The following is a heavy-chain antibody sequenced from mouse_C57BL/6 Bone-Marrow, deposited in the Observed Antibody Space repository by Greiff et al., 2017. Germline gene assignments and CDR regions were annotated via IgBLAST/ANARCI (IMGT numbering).Heavy chain of an antibody. Sequence: QVQLKQSGPGLVQPSQSLSITCTVSGFSLTSYGVHWVRQSPGKGLEWLGVIWSGGSTDYNAAFISRLSISKDNSKSQVFFKMNSLQADDTAIYYCARIVFWFAYWGQGTLVTVSA. CDR2: IWSGGST. V-gene: IGHV2-2*01. J-gene: IGHJ3*01. CDR3: ARIVFWFAY. CDR1: GFSLTSYG.